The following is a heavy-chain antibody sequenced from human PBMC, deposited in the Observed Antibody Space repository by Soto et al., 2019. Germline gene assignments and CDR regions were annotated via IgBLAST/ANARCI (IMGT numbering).Heavy chain of an antibody. V-gene: IGHV1-69*02. J-gene: IGHJ4*02. D-gene: IGHD2-21*01. CDR3: ARGVYTSWGGYYFDY. CDR2: IIPILGIA. CDR1: GGTFSSYT. Sequence: QVQLVQSGAEVKKPGSSVKVSCKASGGTFSSYTISWVRQAPGQGLEWMGRIIPILGIANYAQKFQGRVTITADKATSTAYMELSSLRSDDTDVYDYARGVYTSWGGYYFDYWGQGTLVTVSS.